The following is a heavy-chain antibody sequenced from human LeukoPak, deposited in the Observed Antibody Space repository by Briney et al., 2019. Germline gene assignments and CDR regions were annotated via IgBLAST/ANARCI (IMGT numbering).Heavy chain of an antibody. J-gene: IGHJ6*03. V-gene: IGHV4-4*02. CDR2: IYHSENP. D-gene: IGHD1-14*01. Sequence: GSLRLSCAASGFSFSDAWMSWVRQIPGKGLEWIGEIYHSENPNYNPSLKSRVTISVDKSRNEFSLKVTSVTAADTAVYYCVRNRVYYMDVWGKGTTVTVSS. CDR3: VRNRVYYMDV. CDR1: GFSFSDAW.